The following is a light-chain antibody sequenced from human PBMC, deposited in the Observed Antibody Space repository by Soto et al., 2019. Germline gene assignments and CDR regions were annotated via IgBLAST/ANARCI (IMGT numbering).Light chain of an antibody. J-gene: IGKJ1*01. CDR1: QSVSSN. CDR2: GAS. CDR3: QQYNNWPRT. Sequence: ETVMTQSPVTLSVSPGEGATLSCRASQSVSSNLAWYQQKPGHAPRLLIYGASTRATGIPARFSGSGSGTEFTITITTLQSEDFAVYYCQQYNNWPRTFGQGTKVEIK. V-gene: IGKV3-15*01.